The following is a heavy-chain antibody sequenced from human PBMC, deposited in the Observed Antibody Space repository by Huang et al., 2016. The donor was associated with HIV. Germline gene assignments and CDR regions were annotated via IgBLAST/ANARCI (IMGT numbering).Heavy chain of an antibody. J-gene: IGHJ4*02. CDR3: AKGGSAAAVLDF. CDR1: GFTFSSYG. Sequence: QVQLVESGGGVVQPGRSLRISCAASGFTFSSYGMQWVRQAPGKGLEWVAVISYDGKTKYYADSVKGRFSISRDNSKTTVYLQLNSLRVEDTAVYYCAKGGSAAAVLDFWGQGTLVTVSS. CDR2: ISYDGKTK. V-gene: IGHV3-30*18. D-gene: IGHD6-13*01.